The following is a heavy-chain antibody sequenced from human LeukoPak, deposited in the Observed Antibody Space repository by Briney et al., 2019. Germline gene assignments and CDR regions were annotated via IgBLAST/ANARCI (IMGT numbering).Heavy chain of an antibody. V-gene: IGHV4-38-2*02. CDR2: IYHSGTT. J-gene: IGHJ6*03. CDR1: GYSISSGYY. Sequence: SETLSLTCTVSGYSISSGYYWVWIRQPPGKGLEWIGCIYHSGTTYYNPSLESRITISVDTSKNQFSLNLNSVTAADTALYYCARDQPYMDVWGKGTTVTVSS. CDR3: ARDQPYMDV.